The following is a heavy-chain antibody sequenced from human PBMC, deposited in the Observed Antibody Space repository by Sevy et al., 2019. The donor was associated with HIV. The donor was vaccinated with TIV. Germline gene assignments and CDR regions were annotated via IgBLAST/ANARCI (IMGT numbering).Heavy chain of an antibody. CDR1: GGSISSSDSY. V-gene: IGHV4-30-4*01. CDR2: VHYSEGA. J-gene: IGHJ4*02. Sequence: SETLSLTCTVSGGSISSSDSYWSWIRQPPGKGLEWIGYVHYSEGAYYNPFLKSRVAMSVYTSETQFSLKLSLLTAADTAVYYCASKRGYNHGPFDYWGQGTLVTVSS. CDR3: ASKRGYNHGPFDY. D-gene: IGHD5-12*01.